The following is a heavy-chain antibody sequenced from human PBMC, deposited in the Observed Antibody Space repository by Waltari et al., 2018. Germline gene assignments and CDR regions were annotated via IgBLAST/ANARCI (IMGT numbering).Heavy chain of an antibody. Sequence: QVQLQESGPGLVKPSETLSLTCAVSGYSISSGYYWGWIRQPPGKGLEWIGSIYHSGSTYYNPSLKSRVTRSVDTSKNQFSLKLSSVTAADTAVYYCARVYGSGTLMGRVDYWGQGTLVTVSS. CDR2: IYHSGST. J-gene: IGHJ4*02. CDR1: GYSISSGYY. CDR3: ARVYGSGTLMGRVDY. V-gene: IGHV4-38-2*01. D-gene: IGHD3-10*01.